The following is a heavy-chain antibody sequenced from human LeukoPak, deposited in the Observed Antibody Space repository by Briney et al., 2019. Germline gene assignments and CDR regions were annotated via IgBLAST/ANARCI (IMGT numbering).Heavy chain of an antibody. D-gene: IGHD6-13*01. J-gene: IGHJ4*02. CDR3: VKDRWVDH. Sequence: PGGSLRLSCSASGFIFSPYAMHWVRQAPGKGLEYVSSISSEGKTTYYADSVKGRFTISRGNSKNTLYLQMSSLRPEDTAEYYCVKDRWVDHWGQGTLVTVSS. CDR1: GFIFSPYA. V-gene: IGHV3-64D*06. CDR2: ISSEGKTT.